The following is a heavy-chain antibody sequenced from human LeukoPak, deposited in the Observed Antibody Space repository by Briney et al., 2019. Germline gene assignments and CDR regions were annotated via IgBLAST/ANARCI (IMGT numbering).Heavy chain of an antibody. D-gene: IGHD6-19*01. Sequence: SGTLSLTCAVSGGSISSSNWWSWVRQPPGKGLEWIGEIYHSGSTNYNPSLKSRVTISVDKSKNQFSLKLSSVTAADTAAYYCARVVYSSGWPFDYWGQGTLVTVSS. CDR3: ARVVYSSGWPFDY. CDR2: IYHSGST. V-gene: IGHV4-4*02. J-gene: IGHJ4*02. CDR1: GGSISSSNW.